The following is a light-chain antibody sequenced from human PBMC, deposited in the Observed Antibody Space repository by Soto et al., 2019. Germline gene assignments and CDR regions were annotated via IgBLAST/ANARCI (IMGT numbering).Light chain of an antibody. CDR2: EVS. V-gene: IGLV2-23*02. CDR1: SSDVGSYNL. Sequence: QSALTQPASVSGSPGQSITISCTGTSSDVGSYNLVSWYQQHPGKAPKLMIYEVSKRPSGVSNRFSGSKSGNMASLTISGLQAEDEADYYCCSYAGSSNVVFGGGTKLTVL. J-gene: IGLJ2*01. CDR3: CSYAGSSNVV.